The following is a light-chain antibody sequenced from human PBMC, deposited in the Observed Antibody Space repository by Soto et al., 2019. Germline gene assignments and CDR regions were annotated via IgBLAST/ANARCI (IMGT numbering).Light chain of an antibody. V-gene: IGKV3-15*01. CDR2: GAS. J-gene: IGKJ1*01. CDR3: RHYNDWPQT. Sequence: EIVMTQSPGTLSLSPGERATLSCRASQSVSTNLAWYQQIPGQAPRLLIYGASTRATGIPARFSGSGSGTEFTLAISSLQSEYFAVYYCRHYNDWPQTFGLGTKV. CDR1: QSVSTN.